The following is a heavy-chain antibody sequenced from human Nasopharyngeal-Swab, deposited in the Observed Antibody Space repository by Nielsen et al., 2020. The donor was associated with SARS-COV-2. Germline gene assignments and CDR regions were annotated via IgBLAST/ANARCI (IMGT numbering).Heavy chain of an antibody. CDR3: ARGYRVWQSVHNWFDP. D-gene: IGHD6-19*01. CDR2: INQDGSET. J-gene: IGHJ5*02. Sequence: GESLKISCAASGFTFSRYWMSWVRQAPGKGLEWVANINQDGSETYSVDSVKGRFTVSRDNAKNSLYLQMNSLRAEDTAVYYCARGYRVWQSVHNWFDPWGQGTLVTVSS. CDR1: GFTFSRYW. V-gene: IGHV3-7*01.